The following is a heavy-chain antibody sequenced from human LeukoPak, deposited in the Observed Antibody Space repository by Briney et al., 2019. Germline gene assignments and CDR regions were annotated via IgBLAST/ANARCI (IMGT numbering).Heavy chain of an antibody. CDR3: AMYEAVAGVFDY. CDR2: IYSSGST. J-gene: IGHJ4*02. Sequence: SQTLSLTCTVSSDSINSGNYYWNWLRQPAGKGLKWIGRIYSSGSTNYNPSLKSRVTISIDTSKNQFSLKLSSVTAADTAVYYCAMYEAVAGVFDYWGQGTLVTVSS. D-gene: IGHD6-19*01. V-gene: IGHV4-61*02. CDR1: SDSINSGNYY.